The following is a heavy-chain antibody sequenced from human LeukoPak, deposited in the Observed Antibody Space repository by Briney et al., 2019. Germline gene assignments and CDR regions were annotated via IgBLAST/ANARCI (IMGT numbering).Heavy chain of an antibody. CDR3: AKSGPMIVVVFDY. Sequence: GGSLRLSCTASGFIFSTYAMSSVRQAPGKGLEWVSAMSGSGDGAKYAASVKGRFTISRDNSKNTVYLQMNSLRAEDTAVYYCAKSGPMIVVVFDYWGQGTLVTVSS. V-gene: IGHV3-23*01. CDR1: GFIFSTYA. J-gene: IGHJ4*02. CDR2: MSGSGDGA. D-gene: IGHD3-22*01.